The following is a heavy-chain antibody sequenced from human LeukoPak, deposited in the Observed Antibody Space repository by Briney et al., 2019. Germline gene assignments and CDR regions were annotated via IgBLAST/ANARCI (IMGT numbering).Heavy chain of an antibody. CDR1: GGSFSGYY. CDR3: AGVVDEGGYYYYYYMDV. Sequence: KTSETLSLTCAVYGGSFSGYYWSWIRQPPGKGLEWIGEINHSGSTNYNPSLKSRVTISVDTSKNQFSLKLSSVTAADTAVYYCAGVVDEGGYYYYYYMDVWGKGTTVTVSS. D-gene: IGHD1-26*01. V-gene: IGHV4-34*01. CDR2: INHSGST. J-gene: IGHJ6*03.